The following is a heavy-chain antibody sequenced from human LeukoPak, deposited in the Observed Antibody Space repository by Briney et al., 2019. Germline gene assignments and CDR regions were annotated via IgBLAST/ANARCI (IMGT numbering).Heavy chain of an antibody. D-gene: IGHD3-22*01. CDR3: AREWLSSYYYMDA. CDR2: ISASGGST. V-gene: IGHV3-23*01. CDR1: GFTFSSYA. J-gene: IGHJ6*03. Sequence: PGGSLRLSCAASGFTFSSYAMSWVRQAPGKGLEWVSSISASGGSTYYADSVKGRFTVSRDNSKNTLYLQMNSLRAEDTAVYYCAREWLSSYYYMDAWGKGTTVTVSS.